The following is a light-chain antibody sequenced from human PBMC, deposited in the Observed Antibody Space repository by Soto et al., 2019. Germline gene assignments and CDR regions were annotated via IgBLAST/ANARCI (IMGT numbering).Light chain of an antibody. CDR1: QSVTSW. CDR2: DAS. V-gene: IGKV1-5*01. CDR3: QQYYSHSPT. J-gene: IGKJ2*01. Sequence: DIQMTQSPSTLSTSVGDRVTITCRVSQSVTSWLAWYQQKPGKAPKLLIYDASSLESGVPSRFSGSGSGTDFTLTISSLQPDDFATYYCQQYYSHSPTFGQGTKLEIK.